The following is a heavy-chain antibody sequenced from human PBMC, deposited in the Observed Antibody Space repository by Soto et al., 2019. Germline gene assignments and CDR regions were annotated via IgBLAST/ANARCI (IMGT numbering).Heavy chain of an antibody. J-gene: IGHJ4*01. Sequence: PSQTPSLTCAITVDSVSSNSAGWSWVRQSPSRGLEWLGRTYYRSKWYYEYAVSVRGRITINPDTSKNQYSLQLNSVTPEDTAVYFCARGEQYSGRIFDYWGQGTLVTVSS. D-gene: IGHD1-26*01. CDR3: ARGEQYSGRIFDY. V-gene: IGHV6-1*01. CDR2: TYYRSKWYY. CDR1: VDSVSSNSAG.